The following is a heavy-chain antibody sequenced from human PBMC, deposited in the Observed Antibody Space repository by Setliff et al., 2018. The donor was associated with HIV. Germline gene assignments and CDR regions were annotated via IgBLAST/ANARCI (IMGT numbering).Heavy chain of an antibody. D-gene: IGHD3-22*01. CDR2: VDHSGST. CDR3: ARGTPPDYNSILYSYW. J-gene: IGHJ4*02. V-gene: IGHV4-34*01. Sequence: SETLSLTCAVYDGSFSGYYWSWIRQPPGKGLEWIGEVDHSGSTNYNPSLRSRVIMSMDTSKNQFSLKLSAVTAADTAVYYCARGTPPDYNSILYSYWWGQGTLVTVSS. CDR1: DGSFSGYY.